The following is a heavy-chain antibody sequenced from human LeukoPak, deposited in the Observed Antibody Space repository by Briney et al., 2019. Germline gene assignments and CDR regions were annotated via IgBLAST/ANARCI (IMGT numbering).Heavy chain of an antibody. CDR3: ARQRYCSSTSCYRHFDY. CDR1: GGSISSYY. D-gene: IGHD2-2*01. Sequence: SETLSLTCTVSGGSISSYYWSWIRRPPVKGLEWIGYIYYSGSTNYNPSLKSRVTISVDTSKNQFSLKLSSVTAADTAVYYCARQRYCSSTSCYRHFDYWGQGTLVTVSS. V-gene: IGHV4-59*08. J-gene: IGHJ4*02. CDR2: IYYSGST.